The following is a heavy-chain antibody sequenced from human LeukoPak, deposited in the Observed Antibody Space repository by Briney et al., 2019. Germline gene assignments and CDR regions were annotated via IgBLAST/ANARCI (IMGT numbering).Heavy chain of an antibody. V-gene: IGHV3-7*01. Sequence: PGGSLRLSCAASGFTFSSYWMSWVRQAPGKGLEWVANIKQDGSEKYYVDSVKGRFTISRDNAKNSLYLQMNSLRAEDTAAYYCARVLDIVVVPAADDAFDIWGQGTMVTVSS. D-gene: IGHD2-2*03. CDR3: ARVLDIVVVPAADDAFDI. CDR1: GFTFSSYW. J-gene: IGHJ3*02. CDR2: IKQDGSEK.